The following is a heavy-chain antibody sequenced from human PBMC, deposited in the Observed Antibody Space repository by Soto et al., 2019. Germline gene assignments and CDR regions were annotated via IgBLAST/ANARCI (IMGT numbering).Heavy chain of an antibody. D-gene: IGHD1-20*01. CDR3: ALYFWRPGFNYYFDY. Sequence: SQTLSLTCTVSGGSISSGGYYWSWIRQHPGKGLEWIGYIYYSGSTYYNPSLKSRVTISVDTSKNQFSLKLSSVTAADTAVYYCALYFWRPGFNYYFDYWGQGTLVTVSS. J-gene: IGHJ4*02. V-gene: IGHV4-31*03. CDR2: IYYSGST. CDR1: GGSISSGGYY.